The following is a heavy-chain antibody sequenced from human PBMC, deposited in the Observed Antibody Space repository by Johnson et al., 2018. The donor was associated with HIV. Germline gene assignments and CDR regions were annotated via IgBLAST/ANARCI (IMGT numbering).Heavy chain of an antibody. CDR1: GFTFSSYW. J-gene: IGHJ3*01. CDR2: ISSSGSTI. V-gene: IGHV3-48*02. Sequence: VQLVESGGGLVQPGGSLRVSCAASGFTFSSYWMSWVRQAPGKGLEWVSYISSSGSTIYYADSVKGRFTISRDNSKNTLYLQMNSLRDEDTAVYYCARDASSCGDAFDAWGQGTMVTVSS. CDR3: ARDASSCGDAFDA. D-gene: IGHD2-21*01.